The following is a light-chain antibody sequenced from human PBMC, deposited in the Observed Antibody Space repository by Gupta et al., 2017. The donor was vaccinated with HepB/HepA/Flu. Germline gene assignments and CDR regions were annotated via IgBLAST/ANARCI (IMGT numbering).Light chain of an antibody. CDR2: AAS. V-gene: IGKV1-5*03. Sequence: DIQVTPSPSTLSASVGDRVTITCRASQNINKWLAWYQQKPGKGPKVLIYAASSLVSGVPSRFSGGGSGTEFTLTISSLQPDDVATYYCQNYNSYSETFGQGTKVDIK. J-gene: IGKJ1*01. CDR1: QNINKW. CDR3: QNYNSYSET.